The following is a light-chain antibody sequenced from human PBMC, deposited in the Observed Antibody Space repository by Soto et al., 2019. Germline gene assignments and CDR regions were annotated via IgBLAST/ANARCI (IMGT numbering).Light chain of an antibody. J-gene: IGKJ2*01. CDR1: QSVSRN. CDR3: QQYNHWPLYT. V-gene: IGKV3-15*01. Sequence: EVVMTQSPATLSVSPGERATLSCRASQSVSRNLAWYQQRPGRAPRLLIYDASTRATNIPTRFSGSGSGTDFTHTISSLQSEDFAVYYCQQYNHWPLYTFGQGTKLEIK. CDR2: DAS.